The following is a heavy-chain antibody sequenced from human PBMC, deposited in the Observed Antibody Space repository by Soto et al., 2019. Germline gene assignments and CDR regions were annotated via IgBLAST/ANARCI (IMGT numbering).Heavy chain of an antibody. J-gene: IGHJ4*02. D-gene: IGHD7-27*01. CDR1: GFIVSRSH. V-gene: IGHV3-53*01. Sequence: EVQLVESGGGLTQPGGSLRLSCVVSGFIVSRSHMMWVRQAPGKGLEGVSVIYNHGQINYVDPVKGRFTIARDNSKNTIYLQMNSLNVEDTVVYYCVRVTGPERHWGQGALLTVSS. CDR2: IYNHGQI. CDR3: VRVTGPERH.